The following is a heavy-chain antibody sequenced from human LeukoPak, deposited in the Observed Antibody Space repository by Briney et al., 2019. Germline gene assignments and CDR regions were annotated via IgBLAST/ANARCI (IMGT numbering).Heavy chain of an antibody. CDR1: GFTFSSYA. D-gene: IGHD3-3*01. J-gene: IGHJ4*02. V-gene: IGHV3-30-3*01. Sequence: GGSLRLSCAASGFTFSSYAMHWVRQAPGKGLEWVAVISYDGSNKYYADTVKGRFTISRDNSKNTLYLQMNSLRAEDTAVYYCARSDDFWSGYYTDWGQGTLVTVSS. CDR2: ISYDGSNK. CDR3: ARSDDFWSGYYTD.